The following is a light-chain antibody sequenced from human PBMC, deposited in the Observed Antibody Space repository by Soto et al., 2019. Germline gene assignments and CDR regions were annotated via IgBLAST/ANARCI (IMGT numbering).Light chain of an antibody. J-gene: IGKJ1*01. Sequence: IVLTQSPVTLALSPGESAVLSCRASQSVSTSLAWYQHKPGQAPRLFIYDASKRAPGIPARFTGSGSGTDFTLTVSRLDPEDFAAYYCQFSRTFGQGTKVEIK. CDR2: DAS. V-gene: IGKV3-11*01. CDR3: QFSRT. CDR1: QSVSTS.